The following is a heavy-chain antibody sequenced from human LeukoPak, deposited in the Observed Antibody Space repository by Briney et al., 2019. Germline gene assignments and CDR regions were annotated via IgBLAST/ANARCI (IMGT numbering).Heavy chain of an antibody. Sequence: PETLSLTCTVSGGSISSYYWSWIRQPPGKGLEWIGHIYYSGITNYNPSLKSRVTISVDTSKNQFSLKLSSVTAADTAVYYCARAPGGCYSSSCLDYWGQGTLVTVSS. CDR1: GGSISSYY. D-gene: IGHD6-13*01. CDR2: IYYSGIT. J-gene: IGHJ4*02. V-gene: IGHV4-59*01. CDR3: ARAPGGCYSSSCLDY.